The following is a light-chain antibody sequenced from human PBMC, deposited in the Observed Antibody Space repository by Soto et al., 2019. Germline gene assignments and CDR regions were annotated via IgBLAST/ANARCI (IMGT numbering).Light chain of an antibody. V-gene: IGKV3-20*01. CDR2: GAS. Sequence: EIVLTQSPGTLSLSPGERATFSCRASQSVSSRFLAWYQQKPGQAPRLLIYGASGRATGIPDRFSGSGSGTDFTLTISRLEPEDFAVYYCHYYDDSPPFPFGPGTKVDIK. CDR3: HYYDDSPPFP. CDR1: QSVSSRF. J-gene: IGKJ3*01.